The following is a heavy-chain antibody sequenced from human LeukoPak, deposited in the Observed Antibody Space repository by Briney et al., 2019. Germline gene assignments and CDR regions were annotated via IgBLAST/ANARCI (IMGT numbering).Heavy chain of an antibody. Sequence: PGGSLRLSCAASGFTFSSYAMHWVRQAPGKGLEYVSAISSNGGSTYYANSVKGRFTISRDNSKNTLYLQMGSLRAEDMAVYYCARARAQYYYDSSGPYALDYWGQGTLVTVSS. D-gene: IGHD3-22*01. CDR3: ARARAQYYYDSSGPYALDY. CDR1: GFTFSSYA. J-gene: IGHJ4*02. V-gene: IGHV3-64*01. CDR2: ISSNGGST.